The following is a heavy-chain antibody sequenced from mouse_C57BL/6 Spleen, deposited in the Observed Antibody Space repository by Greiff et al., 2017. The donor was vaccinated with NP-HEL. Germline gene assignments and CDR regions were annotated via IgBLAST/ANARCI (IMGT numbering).Heavy chain of an antibody. D-gene: IGHD2-10*02. V-gene: IGHV1-59*01. CDR1: GYTFTSYW. J-gene: IGHJ2*01. Sequence: QVQLQQPGAELVRPGTSVKLSCKASGYTFTSYWMHWVKQRPGQGLEWIGVIDPSDSYTNYNQKFKGKATLTVDTSSSTAYMQLSSLTSEDSAVYYCASGYGNLYYFDYWGQGTTLTVSS. CDR3: ASGYGNLYYFDY. CDR2: IDPSDSYT.